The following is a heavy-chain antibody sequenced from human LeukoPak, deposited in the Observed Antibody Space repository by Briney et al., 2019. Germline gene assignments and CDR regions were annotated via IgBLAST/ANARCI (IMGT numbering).Heavy chain of an antibody. V-gene: IGHV1-46*01. J-gene: IGHJ6*04. CDR1: GYTFTSYY. Sequence: ASVKVSCKASGYTFTSYYMHWVRQAPGQGLEWMGIINPSGGSTSYAQKFQGRVTMTRDTSTSTVYMDLSSLRSEDTAVYYCARESRYCSSTICYGGFDYYYGMDVWGKGTTVPVSS. CDR2: INPSGGST. D-gene: IGHD2-2*01. CDR3: ARESRYCSSTICYGGFDYYYGMDV.